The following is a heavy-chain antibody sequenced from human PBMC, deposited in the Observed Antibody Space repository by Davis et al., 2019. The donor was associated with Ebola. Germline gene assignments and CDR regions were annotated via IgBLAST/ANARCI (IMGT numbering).Heavy chain of an antibody. V-gene: IGHV1-8*01. CDR2: MNPYSGNT. J-gene: IGHJ4*02. Sequence: ASVTVSCKASGYIFSNYDINWVRQASGQGLEWMGWMNPYSGNTGYVEKFKGRVTMTRNPSISTAYMELSRLRIDDTAVYYCARGYGPKCRGGTCVNDSWGQGTLVIVSS. CDR1: GYIFSNYD. D-gene: IGHD3-10*01. CDR3: ARGYGPKCRGGTCVNDS.